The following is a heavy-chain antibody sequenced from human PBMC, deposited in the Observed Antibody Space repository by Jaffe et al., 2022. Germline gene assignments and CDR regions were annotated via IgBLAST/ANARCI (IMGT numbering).Heavy chain of an antibody. D-gene: IGHD2-2*01. CDR2: IYYSGST. CDR3: ARGGSIVVVPAARLYNWFDP. CDR1: GGSISSYY. J-gene: IGHJ5*02. V-gene: IGHV4-59*01. Sequence: QVQLQESGPGLVKPSETLSLTCTVSGGSISSYYWSWIRQPPGKGLEWIGYIYYSGSTNYNPSLKSRVTISVDTSKNQFSLKLSSVTAADTAVYYCARGGSIVVVPAARLYNWFDPWGQGTLVTVSS.